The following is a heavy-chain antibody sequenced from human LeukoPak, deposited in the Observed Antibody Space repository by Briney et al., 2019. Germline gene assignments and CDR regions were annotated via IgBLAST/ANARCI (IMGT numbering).Heavy chain of an antibody. CDR3: AKHFTQSGGYYMDV. CDR2: ISASGVNT. V-gene: IGHV3-23*01. D-gene: IGHD3-3*02. CDR1: GFTLSNYA. Sequence: GGSLRLSCAASGFTLSNYALSWVRQAPGKGLEWVSGISASGVNTYYADSVKGRFTISRDNSKNTLSLQMNSLRAEDTAIYYCAKHFTQSGGYYMDVWGKGTTVTVSS. J-gene: IGHJ6*03.